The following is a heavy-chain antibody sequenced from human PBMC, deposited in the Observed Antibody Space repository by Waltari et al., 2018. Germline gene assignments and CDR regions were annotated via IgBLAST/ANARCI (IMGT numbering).Heavy chain of an antibody. CDR1: GFTFSSYG. Sequence: QVQLVESGGGVVQPGGSLRLSCAASGFTFSSYGMHWVRQAPGKGLEWVAFIRYDGSNKYYADSVKGRFTISRDNSKNTLYLQMNSLRAEDTAVYYCAKDRRGYSGRPRDAFDIWGQGTMVTVSS. CDR2: IRYDGSNK. CDR3: AKDRRGYSGRPRDAFDI. V-gene: IGHV3-30*02. J-gene: IGHJ3*02. D-gene: IGHD1-26*01.